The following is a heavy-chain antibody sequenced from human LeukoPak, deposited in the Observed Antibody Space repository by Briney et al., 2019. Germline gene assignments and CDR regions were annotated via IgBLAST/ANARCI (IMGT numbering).Heavy chain of an antibody. Sequence: GGSLRLSCATSGFTFSNAWMNWVRHAPGKGLEWVGRIRSNSDGGTIDYAAPVKGRFTLSRDDSKTTLYLQMNSLQTEDTAVYYCATDFYDSTWGQETLVTVSS. CDR3: ATDFYDST. V-gene: IGHV3-15*07. CDR1: GFTFSNAW. CDR2: IRSNSDGGTI. J-gene: IGHJ5*02. D-gene: IGHD3-22*01.